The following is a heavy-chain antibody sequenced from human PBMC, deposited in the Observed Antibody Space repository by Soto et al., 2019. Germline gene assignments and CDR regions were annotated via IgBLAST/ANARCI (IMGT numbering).Heavy chain of an antibody. Sequence: QVQLVESGGGVVQPGRSLRLSCAASGFTFSSYGMHWVRQAPGKGLEWVAVISYDGSNKYYADSVKGRFTISRDNSKNTLYLQMNSLRAEDTAVYYCAKDGPVTTTPPFYYYYGMDVW. CDR3: AKDGPVTTTPPFYYYYGMDV. J-gene: IGHJ6*01. D-gene: IGHD4-17*01. CDR1: GFTFSSYG. V-gene: IGHV3-30*18. CDR2: ISYDGSNK.